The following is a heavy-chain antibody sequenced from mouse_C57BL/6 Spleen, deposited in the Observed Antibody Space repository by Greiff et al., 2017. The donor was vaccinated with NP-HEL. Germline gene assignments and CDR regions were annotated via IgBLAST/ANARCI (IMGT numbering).Heavy chain of an antibody. V-gene: IGHV5-16*02. J-gene: IGHJ2*01. CDR1: GFTFSDYY. CDR3: ARRGSGLRRGLYYFDY. Sequence: DVQLVESEGGLVQPGSSMKLSCTASGFTFSDYYMAWVRQVPEKGLEWVANINYDGSSTYYLDSLKSRFIISRDNAKNILYLQMSSLKSEDTATYYCARRGSGLRRGLYYFDYWGQGTTLTVSS. D-gene: IGHD2-4*01. CDR2: INYDGSST.